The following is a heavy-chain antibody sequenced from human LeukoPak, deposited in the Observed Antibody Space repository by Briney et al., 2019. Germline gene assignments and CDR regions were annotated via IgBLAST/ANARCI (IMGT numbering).Heavy chain of an antibody. CDR3: TTDQYSNYVLVYYYYMDV. CDR1: GFTFSNAW. Sequence: GGSLRLSCAASGFTFSNAWMSWVRQAPGKGLEWVGRIKSKTDGGTTDYAAPVKGRFTISRDDSKNTLYLQMNSLKTEDTAVYYCTTDQYSNYVLVYYYYMDVWGKGTTVTVSS. CDR2: IKSKTDGGTT. J-gene: IGHJ6*03. D-gene: IGHD4-11*01. V-gene: IGHV3-15*01.